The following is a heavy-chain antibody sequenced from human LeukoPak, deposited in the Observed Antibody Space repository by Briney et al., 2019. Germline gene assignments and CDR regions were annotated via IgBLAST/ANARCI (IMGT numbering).Heavy chain of an antibody. J-gene: IGHJ4*02. CDR1: GFTFSSYA. CDR3: ARYRAAPNYFDF. D-gene: IGHD5-12*01. Sequence: GGSLRLSCAASGFTFSSYAMSWIRQAPGKGLEWVSAISGSGGSTYYADSVKGRFTISRDNSKNTLYLQMNSLRAEDTAVYYCARYRAAPNYFDFWGQGTLVTVSS. V-gene: IGHV3-23*01. CDR2: ISGSGGST.